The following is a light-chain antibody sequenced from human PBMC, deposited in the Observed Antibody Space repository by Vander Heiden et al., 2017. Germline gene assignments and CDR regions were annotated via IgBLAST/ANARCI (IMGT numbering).Light chain of an antibody. CDR1: QSALYSSNNNNY. V-gene: IGKV4-1*01. Sequence: DIVMTQSPHSLAVSLCERDTIYCTSSQSALYSSNNNNYLAWYQQKPGQPPNLLIYWASTRESGVPDRFSGSGSGTDFTLTISSLQAEDVAVYYCQQYFSTPFTFGRGTKVDIK. CDR2: WAS. J-gene: IGKJ3*01. CDR3: QQYFSTPFT.